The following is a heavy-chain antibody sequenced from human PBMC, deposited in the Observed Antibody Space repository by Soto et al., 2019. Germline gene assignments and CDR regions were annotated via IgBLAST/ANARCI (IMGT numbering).Heavy chain of an antibody. V-gene: IGHV3-9*01. Sequence: EVQLVESGGGLVQPGRSLRLSCAASGFTFDDYAMHWVRQAPGKGLEWVSGISWNSGTIVYADSVKGRFTISRDNAKNSLYLQMNSRRGEDTALYYCAKDMRGGSSSSRYYYGLDVWGQGTRSPSP. CDR1: GFTFDDYA. J-gene: IGHJ6*02. D-gene: IGHD6-13*01. CDR3: AKDMRGGSSSSRYYYGLDV. CDR2: ISWNSGTI.